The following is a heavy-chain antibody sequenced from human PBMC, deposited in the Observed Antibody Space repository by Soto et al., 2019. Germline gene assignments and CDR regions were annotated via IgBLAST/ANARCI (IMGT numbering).Heavy chain of an antibody. D-gene: IGHD2-15*01. Sequence: ASVKVSCKASGYTFTGYYMHWVRQAPGQGLEWMGWINPNSGGTNYAQKFQGWVTMTRDTSISTAYMELSRLRSDDTAVYYCARVNCSGGSCFIDYWGQGTLVTVSS. V-gene: IGHV1-2*04. CDR3: ARVNCSGGSCFIDY. CDR2: INPNSGGT. CDR1: GYTFTGYY. J-gene: IGHJ4*02.